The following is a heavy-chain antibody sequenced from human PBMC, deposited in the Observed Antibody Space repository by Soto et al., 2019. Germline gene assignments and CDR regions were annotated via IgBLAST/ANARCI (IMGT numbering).Heavy chain of an antibody. CDR1: GFTFNNYN. D-gene: IGHD3-3*01. J-gene: IGHJ6*02. CDR3: ARDPLLLRFLEWSSRYDLDV. V-gene: IGHV3-48*02. Sequence: PGGSLRLSCAASGFTFNNYNMAWVRQAPGKGLEWVSYISSNSNTRYYADSVKGRFTISRDNAKNSLYLQMNSLRDEDTAVYYCARDPLLLRFLEWSSRYDLDVWGQGTTVTVSS. CDR2: ISSNSNTR.